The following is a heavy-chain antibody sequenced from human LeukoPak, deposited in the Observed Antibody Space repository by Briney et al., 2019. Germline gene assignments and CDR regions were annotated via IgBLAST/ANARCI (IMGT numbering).Heavy chain of an antibody. CDR3: ARDKGVVGHTPFDY. Sequence: SETLSLTCTVSGGSISSGSYYWSWIRQPAGKGLEWIGRIYTSGSTNYNPSLKSRVTISVDTSKNQFSLRLSSVTAADTAVYYCARDKGVVGHTPFDYWGQGTLVTVSS. D-gene: IGHD2-2*01. CDR1: GGSISSGSYY. J-gene: IGHJ4*02. V-gene: IGHV4-61*02. CDR2: IYTSGST.